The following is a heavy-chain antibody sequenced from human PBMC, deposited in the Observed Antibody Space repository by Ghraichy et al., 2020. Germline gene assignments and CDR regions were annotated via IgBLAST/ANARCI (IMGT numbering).Heavy chain of an antibody. CDR1: GGSFSGYY. CDR3: ARQGLVTAIFTDKNYFDY. CDR2: INHSGST. Sequence: SETLSLTCAVYGGSFSGYYWSWIRQPPGKGLEWIGEINHSGSTNYNPSLKSRVTISVDTSKNQFSLKLSSVTAADTAVYYCARQGLVTAIFTDKNYFDYWGQGTLVTVSS. J-gene: IGHJ4*02. D-gene: IGHD2-21*02. V-gene: IGHV4-34*01.